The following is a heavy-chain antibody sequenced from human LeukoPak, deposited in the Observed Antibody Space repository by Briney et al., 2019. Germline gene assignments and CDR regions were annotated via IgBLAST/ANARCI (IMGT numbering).Heavy chain of an antibody. CDR2: INHSGST. D-gene: IGHD3-9*01. V-gene: IGHV4-34*01. CDR3: ARGPLSGHLDWASMFDY. Sequence: SETLSLTCALYGGSFSGYYWSWIRQPPGKGLEWIGEINHSGSTNYNPSLKSRVTISVDTSKNQFSLKQSSVTAADTAVYYCARGPLSGHLDWASMFDYWGQGSLVTVSS. CDR1: GGSFSGYY. J-gene: IGHJ4*02.